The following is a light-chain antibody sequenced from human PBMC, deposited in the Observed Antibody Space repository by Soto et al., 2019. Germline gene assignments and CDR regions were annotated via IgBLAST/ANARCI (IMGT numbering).Light chain of an antibody. CDR1: QSVNRY. CDR3: QQRSNWPLT. Sequence: EIVLTQSPATLSLSPGERATLSCRASQSVNRYLAWYQQKPGQAPRLLINDASDRATGIPARFSGSGSGTDFTLIISSLEPEDFAVYYCQQRSNWPLTFGQGTKLEIK. CDR2: DAS. V-gene: IGKV3-11*01. J-gene: IGKJ2*01.